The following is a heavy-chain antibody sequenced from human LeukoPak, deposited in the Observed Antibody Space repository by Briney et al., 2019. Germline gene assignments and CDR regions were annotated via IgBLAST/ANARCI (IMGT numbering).Heavy chain of an antibody. D-gene: IGHD1-26*01. CDR2: ISSSGSTI. J-gene: IGHJ4*02. CDR3: ARDRRVGAINFDY. Sequence: GGSLRLSCAASGFTFSSYEMNWVRQAPGKGLEWVSYISSSGSTIYYADSVRGRFTISRDNAKNSLYLQMNSLRDEDTAVYYCARDRRVGAINFDYWGQGTLVTVSS. CDR1: GFTFSSYE. V-gene: IGHV3-48*03.